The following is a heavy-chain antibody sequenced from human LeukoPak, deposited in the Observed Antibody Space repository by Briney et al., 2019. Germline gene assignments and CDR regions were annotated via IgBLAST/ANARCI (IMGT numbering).Heavy chain of an antibody. CDR1: GFPFSSHG. V-gene: IGHV3-23*01. J-gene: IGHJ3*02. CDR2: IIGGGGST. CDR3: AKAFYDILTGYYVDAFDI. Sequence: GGTLRLSCAASGFPFSSHGMSWVRQAPGKGLEWVSGIIGGGGSTYYADSVKGRFTISGDNSKNTPYLQMNSLRAEDTAVYYCAKAFYDILTGYYVDAFDIWGQGTMVTVSS. D-gene: IGHD3-9*01.